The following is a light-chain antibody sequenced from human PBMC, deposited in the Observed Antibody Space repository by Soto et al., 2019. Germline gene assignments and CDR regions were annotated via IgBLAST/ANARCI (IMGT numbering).Light chain of an antibody. V-gene: IGKV3-15*01. CDR3: QHYFNWPYT. Sequence: DIVLTQSPGTLSLPPGERATLSCRASQSVNRSYLAWYQQKPGQAPRLIIYGASTRATGIPARFSGSWSGTEFTLTISNLQSEDVALYYCQHYFNWPYTFGQGTKVDIK. J-gene: IGKJ2*01. CDR1: QSVNRSY. CDR2: GAS.